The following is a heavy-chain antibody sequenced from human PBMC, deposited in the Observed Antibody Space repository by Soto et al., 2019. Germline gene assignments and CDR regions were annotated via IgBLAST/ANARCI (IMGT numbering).Heavy chain of an antibody. D-gene: IGHD3-3*01. Sequence: PGGSLTLSCAASGFTFSSYAMSWVRQAPGKGLQWVSAISGSGGSTYYADSVKGRFTISRDNSKNTLYLQMNSLRAEDTAVYYCAKVYYDFWSGYYPYYYGMDVWGQGTTVTVSS. CDR3: AKVYYDFWSGYYPYYYGMDV. CDR1: GFTFSSYA. CDR2: ISGSGGST. J-gene: IGHJ6*02. V-gene: IGHV3-23*01.